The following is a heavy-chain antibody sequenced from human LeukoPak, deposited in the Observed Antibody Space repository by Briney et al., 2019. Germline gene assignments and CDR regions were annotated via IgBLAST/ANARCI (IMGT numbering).Heavy chain of an antibody. D-gene: IGHD3-9*01. V-gene: IGHV1-2*04. CDR3: ARARPYYDILTGSSFDY. CDR2: INPNSGGT. J-gene: IGHJ4*02. Sequence: ASVKVSCTASGYTFTGYYMHWVRQAPGQGLEWMGWINPNSGGTNYAQKFQGWVTMTRDTSISTAYIELSRLRSDDTAVYYCARARPYYDILTGSSFDYWGQGTLVTVSS. CDR1: GYTFTGYY.